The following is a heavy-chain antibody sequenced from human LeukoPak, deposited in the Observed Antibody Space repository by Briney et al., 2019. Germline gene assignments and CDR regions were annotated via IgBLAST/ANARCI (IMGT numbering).Heavy chain of an antibody. D-gene: IGHD3/OR15-3a*01. CDR3: TRIPLCILDPFDS. Sequence: SHSLSPTCALYAGSVSGYYCSSIRHPPGGGLEWIFEISHRGRTHNNTPLKGRVTMSVDTPRNQCALEVDSVTAADTPVYYCTRIPLCILDPFDSWGQGILVTVSS. V-gene: IGHV4-34*01. J-gene: IGHJ4*02. CDR2: ISHRGRT. CDR1: AGSVSGYY.